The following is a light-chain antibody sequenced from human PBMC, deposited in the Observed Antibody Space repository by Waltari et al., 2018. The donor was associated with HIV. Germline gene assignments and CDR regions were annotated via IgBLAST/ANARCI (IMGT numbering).Light chain of an antibody. J-gene: IGLJ1*01. Sequence: QSALTQPRSVSGSPGQSVTISCTGTSSDIAYFDYVSWYQQYPGKAPKVIIYELSQRPSWVPDRFTASKSGITASLTISGLQDEDEADYYCCSYAGAYTYVFGTGTKVTVL. CDR1: SSDIAYFDY. CDR3: CSYAGAYTYV. V-gene: IGLV2-11*01. CDR2: ELS.